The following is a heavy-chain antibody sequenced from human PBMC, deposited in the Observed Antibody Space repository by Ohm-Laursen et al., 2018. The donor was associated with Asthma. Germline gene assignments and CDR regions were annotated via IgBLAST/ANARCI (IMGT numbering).Heavy chain of an antibody. D-gene: IGHD1-26*01. CDR3: ARSRRGGSYPLYYVMDV. CDR1: GGAVSSYSFY. V-gene: IGHV4-61*03. CDR2: IYDSGYT. J-gene: IGHJ6*02. Sequence: GTLSLTCSVSGGAVSSYSFYWTWVRQPPGKGLEWIGYIYDSGYTNYSPSLKSRVTISVDTSKNHLSLKLSSLTAADTAVYFCARSRRGGSYPLYYVMDVWGQGTTVTVSS.